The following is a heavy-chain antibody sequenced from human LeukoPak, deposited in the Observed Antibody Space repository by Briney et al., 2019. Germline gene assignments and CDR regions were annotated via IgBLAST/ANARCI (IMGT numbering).Heavy chain of an antibody. V-gene: IGHV3-30*18. CDR2: ISYDGSHE. CDR3: AKDVCSTGYDH. J-gene: IGHJ4*02. D-gene: IGHD6-25*01. Sequence: GGSLRLSCAASGFTFSGYGMHWVRQAPGKGLEWVAVISYDGSHEYYGDSVKGRLTISRDNSENTLYLQMNSLRAEDSAVYYCAKDVCSTGYDHWGQGTLVTVSS. CDR1: GFTFSGYG.